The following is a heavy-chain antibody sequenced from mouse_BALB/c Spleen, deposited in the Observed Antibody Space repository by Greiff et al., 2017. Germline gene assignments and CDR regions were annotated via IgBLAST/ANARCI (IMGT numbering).Heavy chain of an antibody. D-gene: IGHD2-1*01. Sequence: EVKLVESGPELVKPGASVKISCKTSGYTFTEYTMHWVKQSHGKSLEWIGGINPNNGGTSYNQKFKGKATLTVDKSSSTAYMELRSLTSEDSAVYYCARSGGNYPYYYAMDYWGQGTSVTVSS. CDR2: INPNNGGT. CDR1: GYTFTEYT. V-gene: IGHV1-18*01. CDR3: ARSGGNYPYYYAMDY. J-gene: IGHJ4*01.